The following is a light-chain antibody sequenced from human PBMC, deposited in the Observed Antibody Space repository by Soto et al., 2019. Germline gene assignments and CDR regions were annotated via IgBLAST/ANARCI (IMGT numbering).Light chain of an antibody. CDR2: GAS. Sequence: EIVMTQSPATLSVSPGERVILSCRASQSVSASLAWYQQKPGQSPRLLIYGASTRAPGIPARFSGSGSGTEFTLTISSLQSEDFAVYYCQQYNNWPFTFGPGTRVAFK. CDR3: QQYNNWPFT. CDR1: QSVSAS. V-gene: IGKV3-15*01. J-gene: IGKJ3*01.